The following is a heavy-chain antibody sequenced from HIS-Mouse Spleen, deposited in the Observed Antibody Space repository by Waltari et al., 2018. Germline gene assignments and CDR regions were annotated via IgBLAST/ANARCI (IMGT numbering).Heavy chain of an antibody. V-gene: IGHV1-8*01. CDR3: ARGLSRREYYDFYYGMDV. CDR2: RNPNNGNT. J-gene: IGHJ6*02. CDR1: GYTFTSYD. Sequence: QVQLVQSGAEVKKPGASVKVSCKASGYTFTSYDLNWVRQATGQGLEWMGWRNPNNGNTGYAQKFQGTVTMTRNTSISTAYMGLSSLRSEDTAVYYCARGLSRREYYDFYYGMDVWGQGTTVTVSS. D-gene: IGHD3-3*01.